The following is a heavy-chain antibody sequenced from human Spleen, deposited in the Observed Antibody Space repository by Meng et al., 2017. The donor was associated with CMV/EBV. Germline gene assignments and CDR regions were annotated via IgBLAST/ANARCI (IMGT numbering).Heavy chain of an antibody. V-gene: IGHV4-59*12. D-gene: IGHD3-22*01. CDR2: IYYRGST. CDR3: ARGIFRRYYYDSSGYYFDY. Sequence: GSLRLSCIVSGGSISSYYWSWIRQPPGKGLEWIGYIYYRGSTNYNPSLKSRVTISVDTSRNQFSLKLSSVTAADTAVYYCARGIFRRYYYDSSGYYFDYWGQGTLVTSPQ. J-gene: IGHJ4*02. CDR1: GGSISSYY.